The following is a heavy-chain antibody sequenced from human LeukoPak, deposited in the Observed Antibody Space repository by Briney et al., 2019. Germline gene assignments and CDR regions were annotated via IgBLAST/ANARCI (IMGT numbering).Heavy chain of an antibody. Sequence: GGSLRLSCAASGFTFSSYWMHWVRQAPGKGLVWVSAIHGSGGTTFYVDSVKGRFTTSRDNSKNTLYLQMNSLRPEDTAVYYCARSVVRGVLPYWGQGTLVTVSS. CDR1: GFTFSSYW. V-gene: IGHV3-74*01. CDR3: ARSVVRGVLPY. J-gene: IGHJ4*02. CDR2: IHGSGGTT. D-gene: IGHD3-10*01.